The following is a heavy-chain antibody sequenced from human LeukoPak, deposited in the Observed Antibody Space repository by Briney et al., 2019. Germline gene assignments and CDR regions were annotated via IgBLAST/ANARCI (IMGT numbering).Heavy chain of an antibody. V-gene: IGHV3-23*01. D-gene: IGHD1-14*01. CDR2: VTGTDGST. J-gene: IGHJ5*02. Sequence: GGSLRLSCAASGFTFSSYAMSWVRQAPGKGLEWVSSVTGTDGSTYYADSEKGRFTISRDNSKNTLYLQMNSLRAEDTAVYYCARVRMGFDPWGQGTLVTVSS. CDR3: ARVRMGFDP. CDR1: GFTFSSYA.